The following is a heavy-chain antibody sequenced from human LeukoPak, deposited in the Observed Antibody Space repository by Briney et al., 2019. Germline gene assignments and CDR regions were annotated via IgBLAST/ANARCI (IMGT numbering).Heavy chain of an antibody. CDR1: GYTFTSFG. J-gene: IGHJ4*02. CDR3: ARGSPPRRNYDSRGYYSYYFDY. D-gene: IGHD3-22*01. V-gene: IGHV1-18*01. Sequence: ASVKVSCKASGYTFTSFGVSWVRQAPGQGLEWMGWISAYNGNTHYAQKLQGRVTMTTDTSTSTVYMELRSLRSDDTAVYYCARGSPPRRNYDSRGYYSYYFDYWGQGTLVTVSS. CDR2: ISAYNGNT.